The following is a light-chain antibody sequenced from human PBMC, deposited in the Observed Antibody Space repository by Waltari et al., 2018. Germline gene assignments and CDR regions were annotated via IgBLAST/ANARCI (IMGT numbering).Light chain of an antibody. CDR1: SLRSYY. CDR2: GKN. V-gene: IGLV3-19*01. CDR3: NSRDSSGNHLV. Sequence: SSELTQDLAVSVALGQTVRLTCQGDSLRSYYESWYQQKPGQAPVLVIYGKNNRPSGIPDRFSGSSSGNTASLTITGAQAEDEADYYCNSRDSSGNHLVFGGGTKLTVL. J-gene: IGLJ2*01.